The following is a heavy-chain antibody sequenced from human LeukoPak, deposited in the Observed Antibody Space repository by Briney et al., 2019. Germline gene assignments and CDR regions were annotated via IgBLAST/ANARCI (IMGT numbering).Heavy chain of an antibody. V-gene: IGHV3-30*02. Sequence: GGSLRLSCAVSGFTFSSYGMHWVRQAPGKGLEWVAFIRYDGSNKYYADSVKGRFTISRDNSKNTLYLQMNSLRAEDTAVYYCAKNWYYWGQGTLVTVSS. D-gene: IGHD1-14*01. CDR2: IRYDGSNK. CDR1: GFTFSSYG. CDR3: AKNWYY. J-gene: IGHJ4*02.